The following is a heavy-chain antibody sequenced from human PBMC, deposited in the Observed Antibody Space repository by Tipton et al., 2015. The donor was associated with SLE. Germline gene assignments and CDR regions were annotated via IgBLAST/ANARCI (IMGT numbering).Heavy chain of an antibody. J-gene: IGHJ5*02. CDR3: ASGSTGTWFAP. CDR2: IYHSGST. V-gene: IGHV4-59*12. D-gene: IGHD1-1*01. CDR1: GGSFSSFY. Sequence: TLSLTCAVYGGSFSSFYWSWIRQPPGKGLEWIGYIYHSGSTNYNPSLKSRVTISVDTSKNHFSLNLSSVTAADTAVYYCASGSTGTWFAPWGQGTLVTVSS.